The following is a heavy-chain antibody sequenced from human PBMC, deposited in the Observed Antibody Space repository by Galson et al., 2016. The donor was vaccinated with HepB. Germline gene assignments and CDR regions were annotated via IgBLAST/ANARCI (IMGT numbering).Heavy chain of an antibody. CDR1: GFTFSSYS. V-gene: IGHV3-21*01. D-gene: IGHD3-16*02. CDR2: ISSSSIYI. J-gene: IGHJ6*03. Sequence: SLRLSCAASGFTFSSYSMIWVRQAPGKGLEWVSSISSSSIYIYYADSVTGRFNISRDNAKNSLYLQMNSLRAEDTAVYYCARDQRNIFRYNYYIDVWGKGTTVTVSS. CDR3: ARDQRNIFRYNYYIDV.